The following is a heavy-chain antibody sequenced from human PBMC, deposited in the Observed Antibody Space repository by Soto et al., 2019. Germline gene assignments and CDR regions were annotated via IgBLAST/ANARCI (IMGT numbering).Heavy chain of an antibody. V-gene: IGHV4-30-2*01. J-gene: IGHJ6*03. D-gene: IGHD2-21*01. CDR3: ARALYETIRPWEYYTDF. CDR1: GGSISSGGFS. Sequence: SENLSLTYAVSGGSISSGGFSWCWIRQPPGKALEWIGYISHSGNTYYNPSLQSRVTKLIDRSMNQFSLRLTSVTAADTAIYYCARALYETIRPWEYYTDFRGTGPQVTLS. CDR2: ISHSGNT.